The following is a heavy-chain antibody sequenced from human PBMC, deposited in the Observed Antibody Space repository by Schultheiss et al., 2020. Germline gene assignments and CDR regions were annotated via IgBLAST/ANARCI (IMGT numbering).Heavy chain of an antibody. V-gene: IGHV3-48*02. CDR2: ISSSSDTI. D-gene: IGHD3-3*01. J-gene: IGHJ4*02. CDR3: ARVGYYTTSGDYFDY. Sequence: GGSLRLSCAASGFTFSSYSMNWVRQAPGKGLEWVSYISSSSDTIYYADSVKGRFTISRDNAKNSLYLQMNSLRDEDTAVYSCARVGYYTTSGDYFDYWGQGTLVTVSS. CDR1: GFTFSSYS.